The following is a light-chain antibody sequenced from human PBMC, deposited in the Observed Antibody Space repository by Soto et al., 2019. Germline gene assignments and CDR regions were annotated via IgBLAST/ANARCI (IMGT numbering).Light chain of an antibody. Sequence: QLVLTQSPSASASLGASVKLTCTLSSGHSSYAIAWHQQQPEKGPRYLMKLDSDGSHTKGDAIPDRFSGSSSGAERYLTISSLQSEDEADYYCQTWGTGIHVVFGGGTQLTA. CDR1: SGHSSYA. J-gene: IGLJ7*02. CDR3: QTWGTGIHVV. V-gene: IGLV4-69*01. CDR2: LDSDGSH.